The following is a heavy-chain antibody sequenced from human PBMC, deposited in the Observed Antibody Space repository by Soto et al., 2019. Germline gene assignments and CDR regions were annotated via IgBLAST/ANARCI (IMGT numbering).Heavy chain of an antibody. D-gene: IGHD6-13*01. CDR2: MNPTSGNT. J-gene: IGHJ4*02. CDR1: GYTFTNYD. Sequence: QVQLVQSGAEVKKPGASVRVSCKTSGYTFTNYDINWVRQATGQGLEWMGWMNPTSGNTGYTQKFQGRISMTRDTSINTAYMELSALRSDASAFYYCARSGQHPAAGPNCDYWGQGSLVTVSS. V-gene: IGHV1-8*01. CDR3: ARSGQHPAAGPNCDY.